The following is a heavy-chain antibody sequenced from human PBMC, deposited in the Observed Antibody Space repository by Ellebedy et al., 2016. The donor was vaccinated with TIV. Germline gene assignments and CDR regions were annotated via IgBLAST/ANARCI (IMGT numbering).Heavy chain of an antibody. CDR3: AGGISVAGTSLGF. J-gene: IGHJ4*02. CDR1: GFTVSSNY. D-gene: IGHD6-19*01. Sequence: GGSLRLSCAASGFTVSSNYMTWVRQAPGKGLEWVSSISGSGGNIYYADSVKGRFTISRDNSSNTLYLQMNSLRAEDTAVYYCAGGISVAGTSLGFWGQGTLVTVSS. CDR2: ISGSGGNI. V-gene: IGHV3-23*01.